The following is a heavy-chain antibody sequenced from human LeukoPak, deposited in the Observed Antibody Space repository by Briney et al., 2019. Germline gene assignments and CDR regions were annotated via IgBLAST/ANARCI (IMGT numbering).Heavy chain of an antibody. V-gene: IGHV5-51*01. CDR1: GYSFTSYW. J-gene: IGHJ6*02. CDR2: IYPGDSDT. CDR3: ARHRGAAGPEKLYYYGMDV. Sequence: GESLKISCKGSGYSFTSYWLGWVRQMPGKGLEWMGIIYPGDSDTRYSPSFQGQVTISADKSISTAYLQWSSLKASDTAMYYCARHRGAAGPEKLYYYGMDVWGQGTTVTVSS. D-gene: IGHD6-13*01.